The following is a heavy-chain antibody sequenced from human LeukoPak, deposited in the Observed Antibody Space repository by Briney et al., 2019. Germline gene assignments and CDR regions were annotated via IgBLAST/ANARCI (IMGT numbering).Heavy chain of an antibody. Sequence: SETLSLTCTVSGDFITAYYWSWIRQPPGKGLEWIGYVYCSGSTEYNPSLRCRVTISLEMSKHQFTLNLSSVTAADTAVYYCATNTGTVFDYWGQGALVTVSS. J-gene: IGHJ4*02. V-gene: IGHV4-59*01. CDR3: ATNTGTVFDY. CDR1: GDFITAYY. CDR2: VYCSGST. D-gene: IGHD7-27*01.